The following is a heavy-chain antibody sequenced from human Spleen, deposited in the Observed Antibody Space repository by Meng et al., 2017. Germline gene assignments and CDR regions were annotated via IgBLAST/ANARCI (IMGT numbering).Heavy chain of an antibody. CDR1: GFSLSTSGEG. CDR3: AHSREYYNILTGYPPSVE. J-gene: IGHJ4*02. V-gene: IGHV2-5*02. D-gene: IGHD3-9*01. Sequence: SGPTLVKPTQTLTLTCTFSGFSLSTSGEGVGWIRQPPGRALEWLALIFWDDDKRYSPSLKSRLTITKDTSKNQVVLTMTNMDPVDTATYYCAHSREYYNILTGYPPSVEWGQGTLVTVSS. CDR2: IFWDDDK.